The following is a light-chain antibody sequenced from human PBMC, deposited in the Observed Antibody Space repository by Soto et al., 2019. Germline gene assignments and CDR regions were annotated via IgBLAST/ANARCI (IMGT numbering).Light chain of an antibody. CDR2: AAS. J-gene: IGKJ5*01. V-gene: IGKV1-39*01. CDR1: ESISRH. Sequence: DIQMTQSPSSPSGSVGDRVTITCRASESISRHLNWYQQKPGKAPKLLIYAASTLQNGVPSRFRGGGSGTDFTLTISNLQPEDFATYYCQQTYSSLSVTFGQGTRLEIK. CDR3: QQTYSSLSVT.